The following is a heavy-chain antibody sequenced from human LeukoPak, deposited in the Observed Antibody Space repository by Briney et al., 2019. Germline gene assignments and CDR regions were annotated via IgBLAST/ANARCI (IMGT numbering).Heavy chain of an antibody. CDR2: ISGSGGST. Sequence: TGGSLRLSCAASGFTVRSNYMSWVRQAPGKGLEWVSAISGSGGSTYYADSVKGRFTISRDYSKNTLYLQMNSLRTEETAVYYCAKGPAMVRGTFDPWGQGTLVTVSS. V-gene: IGHV3-23*01. CDR3: AKGPAMVRGTFDP. CDR1: GFTVRSNY. D-gene: IGHD3-10*01. J-gene: IGHJ5*02.